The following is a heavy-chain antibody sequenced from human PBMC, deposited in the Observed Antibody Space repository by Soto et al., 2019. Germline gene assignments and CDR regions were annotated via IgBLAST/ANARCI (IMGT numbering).Heavy chain of an antibody. Sequence: QVQLVESGGGVVQPGRSLRLSCAGSGFPFTSYGMHWVREGPDKGLEWVAVISYDGSDKYYADSVKGRFTISRDNSKNMMYLQMNSLRPEETALYYCVGGQYYVDYRGQGTLVIVSS. D-gene: IGHD3-10*01. CDR2: ISYDGSDK. CDR3: VGGQYYVDY. J-gene: IGHJ4*02. CDR1: GFPFTSYG. V-gene: IGHV3-30*03.